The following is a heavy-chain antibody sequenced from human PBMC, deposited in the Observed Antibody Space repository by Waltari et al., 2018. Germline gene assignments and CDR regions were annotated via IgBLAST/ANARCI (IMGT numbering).Heavy chain of an antibody. J-gene: IGHJ4*02. CDR1: GFTFRHYG. D-gene: IGHD3-10*02. CDR3: AKEKRNVGVDY. CDR2: ISSDGNFK. Sequence: QVQLVESGGGVVQPGMSLRISCEASGFTFRHYGFHWVRQAPGKALDWVAVISSDGNFKYHADSVKGRFTISRDNSRNTLYLQMDSLTIEDTGVYFCAKEKRNVGVDYWGQGILVTVSS. V-gene: IGHV3-30*18.